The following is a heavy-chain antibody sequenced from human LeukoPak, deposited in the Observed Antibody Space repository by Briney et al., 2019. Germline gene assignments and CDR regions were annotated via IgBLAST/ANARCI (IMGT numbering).Heavy chain of an antibody. D-gene: IGHD3-22*01. CDR2: ISAYNGNT. CDR3: ARGGHYYVSSGYFSFDY. Sequence: ASVKVSCTASGYTFTSYGISWVRQAPGQGLEWMGWISAYNGNTNYAQKLQGRFTMTTDTSTSTAYMELRSLRSDDTAVYYCARGGHYYVSSGYFSFDYWGRGTLVTVSS. J-gene: IGHJ4*02. V-gene: IGHV1-18*01. CDR1: GYTFTSYG.